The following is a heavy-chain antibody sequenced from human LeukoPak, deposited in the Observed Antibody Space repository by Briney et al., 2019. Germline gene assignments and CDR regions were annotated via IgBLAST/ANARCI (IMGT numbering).Heavy chain of an antibody. CDR2: MNPKSGTR. V-gene: IGHV1-8*01. J-gene: IGHJ4*02. D-gene: IGHD3-16*02. CDR1: GYTFNRYD. CDR3: AKGLRSDF. Sequence: RGASVKVSCKASGYTFNRYDVNWVRQAPGQGLEWMGWMNPKSGTRVYAQKFQGRVTMTSDSYINTAYMELTSLTSDDTAVYHCAKGLRSDFWGQGTLVIVSS.